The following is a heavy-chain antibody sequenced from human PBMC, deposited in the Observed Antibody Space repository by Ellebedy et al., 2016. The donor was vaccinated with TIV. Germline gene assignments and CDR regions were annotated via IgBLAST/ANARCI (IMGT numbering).Heavy chain of an antibody. Sequence: GGSLRLSCKGSGYSFTSYWIGWVRQMPGKGLEWMGIIYPGDSDTRYSPSFQGQVTISADKSISTAYLQWSSLKASDTAMYYCARHRYYYDSSGYRRRYFDLWGRGTLVTVSS. J-gene: IGHJ2*01. D-gene: IGHD3-22*01. CDR1: GYSFTSYW. V-gene: IGHV5-51*01. CDR3: ARHRYYYDSSGYRRRYFDL. CDR2: IYPGDSDT.